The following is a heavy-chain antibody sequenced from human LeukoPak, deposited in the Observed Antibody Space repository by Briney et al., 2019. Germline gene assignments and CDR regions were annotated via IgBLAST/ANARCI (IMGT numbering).Heavy chain of an antibody. V-gene: IGHV3-30*02. J-gene: IGHJ3*02. CDR3: AKDYTYYYDSSGHDAFDI. Sequence: GGSLRLSCAASGFTFSTYDMHWVRQAPGKGLEWVAFIRYDGSNKYYADSVKGRFTISRDNSKNTLYLQMNSLRAEDTAVYYCAKDYTYYYDSSGHDAFDIWGQGTMVTVSS. CDR1: GFTFSTYD. CDR2: IRYDGSNK. D-gene: IGHD3-22*01.